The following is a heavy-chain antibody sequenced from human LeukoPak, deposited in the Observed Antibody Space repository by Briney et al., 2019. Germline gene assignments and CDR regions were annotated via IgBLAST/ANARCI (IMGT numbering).Heavy chain of an antibody. CDR3: ARDTYGYDSSGYYLSYYYYYMDV. Sequence: PSETLSLTCTVSGGSISSSSYYWGWIRQPPGKGLEWIGSIYYSGSTYYNQSLKSRVTISVDTSKNQFSLKLSSVTAADTAVYYCARDTYGYDSSGYYLSYYYYYMDVWAKGPRSPSP. D-gene: IGHD3-22*01. CDR1: GGSISSSSYY. CDR2: IYYSGST. J-gene: IGHJ6*03. V-gene: IGHV4-39*07.